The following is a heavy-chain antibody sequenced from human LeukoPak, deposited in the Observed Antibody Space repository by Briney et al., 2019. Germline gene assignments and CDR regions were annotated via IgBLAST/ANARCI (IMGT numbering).Heavy chain of an antibody. Sequence: SETLSLTCTVSGGSISSYYWSWIRQPPGKGLEWIGYIYYSGSTNYNPSLKSRVTISVDTSKNQFSLKLSSVTAADTAVYYCARETMYDFWSCYLGPTSYDFDCWGQGSLVTVSS. CDR1: GGSISSYY. CDR3: ARETMYDFWSCYLGPTSYDFDC. D-gene: IGHD3-3*01. V-gene: IGHV4-59*01. CDR2: IYYSGST. J-gene: IGHJ4*02.